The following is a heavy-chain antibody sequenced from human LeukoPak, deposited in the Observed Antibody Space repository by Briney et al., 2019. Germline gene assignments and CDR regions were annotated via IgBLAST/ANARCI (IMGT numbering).Heavy chain of an antibody. CDR1: GFTFSSYT. Sequence: GGSLRLSCAASGFTFSSYTMHWVRQAPGKGLEWVAVISYDGSDKYYADSVKGRFTISRDNSKNTLYLQMNSLRAEDTAVYYCASALTSSYDSSGYPDYFDYWGQGTPVTVSS. CDR2: ISYDGSDK. D-gene: IGHD3-22*01. CDR3: ASALTSSYDSSGYPDYFDY. V-gene: IGHV3-30-3*01. J-gene: IGHJ4*02.